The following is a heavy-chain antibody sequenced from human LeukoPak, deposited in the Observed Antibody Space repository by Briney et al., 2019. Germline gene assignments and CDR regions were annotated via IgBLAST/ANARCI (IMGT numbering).Heavy chain of an antibody. CDR2: IYPGDSDT. Sequence: GESLKISCKASGYSFTSYWIGWVRQMPGKGLEWMGIIYPGDSDTRYSPSFQGQVTISADKSISTAYLQWRSLRASDTAIYYCARQPGSDAWGQGTLVTVSS. J-gene: IGHJ5*02. CDR3: ARQPGSDA. V-gene: IGHV5-51*01. D-gene: IGHD1-14*01. CDR1: GYSFTSYW.